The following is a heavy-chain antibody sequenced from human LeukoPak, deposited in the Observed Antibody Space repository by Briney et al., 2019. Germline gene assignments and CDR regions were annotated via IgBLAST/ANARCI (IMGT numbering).Heavy chain of an antibody. D-gene: IGHD2-15*01. CDR3: ARVELGYCSGGSCYSFQFFDY. V-gene: IGHV1-3*01. CDR1: GYTFTKYA. J-gene: IGHJ4*02. Sequence: GASVKISCKASGYTFTKYAMHWVRQAPGQRLEWMGWINAGNGNTKYSQKFQGRVTITRDTSASTAYMELSSLRSEDTAVYYCARVELGYCSGGSCYSFQFFDYWGQGTLVTVSS. CDR2: INAGNGNT.